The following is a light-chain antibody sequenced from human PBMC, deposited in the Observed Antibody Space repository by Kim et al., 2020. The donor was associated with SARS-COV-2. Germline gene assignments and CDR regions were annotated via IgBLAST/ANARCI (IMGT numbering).Light chain of an antibody. CDR2: DVS. V-gene: IGLV2-11*01. CDR3: CSYAGSYTLVV. J-gene: IGLJ2*01. Sequence: QSVTISCTGTSSEVGGYNYVSWYQQHPGKAPKLMIYDVSKRPSGVPDRFSGSKSGNTASLTVSGLQAEDEADYYCCSYAGSYTLVVFGGGTQLTVL. CDR1: SSEVGGYNY.